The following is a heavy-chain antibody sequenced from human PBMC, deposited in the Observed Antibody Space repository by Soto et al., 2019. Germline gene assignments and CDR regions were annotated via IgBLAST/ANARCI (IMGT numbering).Heavy chain of an antibody. J-gene: IGHJ5*02. D-gene: IGHD2-15*01. CDR1: GGSMNSYY. V-gene: IGHV4-59*01. CDR2: VYSSGTS. Sequence: QVQLQESGPGLVKPSETLSLTCTVSGGSMNSYYWSWIRQPPGKGLEWLGYVYSSGTSKYNMSLARPISRSFNTSRTQFSVSLNYVTAADTAAYFSARYSRPKKSKGRNPRGLDAWREGTLVSVSS. CDR3: ARYSRPKKSKGRNPRGLDA.